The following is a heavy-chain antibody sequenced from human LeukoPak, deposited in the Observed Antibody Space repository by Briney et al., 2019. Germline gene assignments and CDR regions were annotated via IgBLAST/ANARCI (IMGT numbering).Heavy chain of an antibody. V-gene: IGHV4-30-4*08. D-gene: IGHD3/OR15-3a*01. CDR1: GGSISSGDYY. CDR3: ARDGDYVGKIWTAAAENMDV. J-gene: IGHJ6*02. Sequence: SQTLSLTCTVSGGSISSGDYYWSWIRQPPGKGLEWIGYIYYSGSTYYNPSLKSRVTISVDTSKNQFSLKLSSVTAADTAVYYCARDGDYVGKIWTAAAENMDVWGQGTTVSVSS. CDR2: IYYSGST.